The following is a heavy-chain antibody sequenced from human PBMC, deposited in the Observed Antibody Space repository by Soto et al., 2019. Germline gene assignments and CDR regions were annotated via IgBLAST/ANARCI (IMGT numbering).Heavy chain of an antibody. J-gene: IGHJ4*02. CDR3: VRDEVHSHWPSDY. Sequence: GASVKVSCKASGYSFISYGISWVRQAPGQGLEWMGWISGYNGNTNYAQKFQGRGTMTIDTATTTAYMELTSLRFDDTAVYYCVRDEVHSHWPSDYWGQGTLVTVSS. CDR1: GYSFISYG. D-gene: IGHD1-1*01. CDR2: ISGYNGNT. V-gene: IGHV1-18*01.